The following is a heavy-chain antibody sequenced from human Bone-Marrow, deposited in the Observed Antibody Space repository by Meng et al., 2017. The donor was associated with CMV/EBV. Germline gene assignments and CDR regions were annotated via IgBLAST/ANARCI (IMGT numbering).Heavy chain of an antibody. V-gene: IGHV3-66*02. CDR3: ARDRGGYCSSLSGHNWFDP. CDR2: IYSGGST. Sequence: GGSLRLSCAASGFTVSSNYMSWVRQAPGKGLEWVSVIYSGGSTYYADSVKGRFTISRDNSKNTLYLKMNSLRAEDTAVYYCARDRGGYCSSLSGHNWFDPWGQGTLVTVSS. CDR1: GFTVSSNY. J-gene: IGHJ5*02. D-gene: IGHD2-2*02.